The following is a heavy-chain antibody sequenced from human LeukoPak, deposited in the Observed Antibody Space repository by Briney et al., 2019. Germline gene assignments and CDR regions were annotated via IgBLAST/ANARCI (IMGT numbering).Heavy chain of an antibody. V-gene: IGHV4-34*01. CDR3: ARRLTQYDCLDP. CDR1: GGSFSGYY. Sequence: SETLSLTCAVYGGSFSGYYWSWIRQPPGKGLEWIGEINHSGSTNYNPSLKSRVTISVDTSKNQFSLHLNSVTPEDTAVYYCARRLTQYDCLDPWGQGILVTVSS. CDR2: INHSGST. J-gene: IGHJ5*02. D-gene: IGHD2/OR15-2a*01.